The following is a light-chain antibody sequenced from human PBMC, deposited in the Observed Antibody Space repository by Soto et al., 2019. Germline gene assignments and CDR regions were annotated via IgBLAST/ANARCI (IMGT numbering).Light chain of an antibody. J-gene: IGLJ1*01. CDR1: SSDVGSYNY. CDR2: EVN. CDR3: SSYAGSNNYV. V-gene: IGLV2-8*01. Sequence: QSVLTQPPSASGSPGQSVTVSCTGTSSDVGSYNYVSWYQQHPGKAPKLMIYEVNKRPSGVPDRLSGSKSGNTASLTVSGLQAEDEADYYCSSYAGSNNYVFGTGTKVTVL.